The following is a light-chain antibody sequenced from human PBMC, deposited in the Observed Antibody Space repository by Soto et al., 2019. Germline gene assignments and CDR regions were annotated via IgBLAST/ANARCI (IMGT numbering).Light chain of an antibody. CDR1: SSDVGGYNY. J-gene: IGLJ2*01. CDR3: ISYTSSSTLV. Sequence: QSALTQPASVSGSPGQSITISCTGTSSDVGGYNYVSCYQQHPGKAPKLMIYDVSNRPSGVSNRFSGSKSGNTASLTISGLQAEDEADYYCISYTSSSTLVFGGGTKLTVL. CDR2: DVS. V-gene: IGLV2-14*01.